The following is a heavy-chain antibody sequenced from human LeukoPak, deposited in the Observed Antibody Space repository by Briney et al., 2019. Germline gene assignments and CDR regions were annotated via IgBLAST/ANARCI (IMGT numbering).Heavy chain of an antibody. CDR1: GYTFTSNY. Sequence: ASVKVSCKAFGYTFTSNYMHWVRQAPGQGPEWMGVISPSGGSTTYAQKFQGRVTLTRDMSTSTDYLELSSLRSEDTAVYYCARGGYDFWSGYYTGYYYMDVWGKGTTVTVSS. CDR3: ARGGYDFWSGYYTGYYYMDV. CDR2: ISPSGGST. J-gene: IGHJ6*03. D-gene: IGHD3-3*01. V-gene: IGHV1-46*01.